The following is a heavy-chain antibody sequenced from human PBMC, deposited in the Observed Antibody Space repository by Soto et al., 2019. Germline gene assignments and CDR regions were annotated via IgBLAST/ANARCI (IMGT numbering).Heavy chain of an antibody. Sequence: SQTLSLTCAISGDSVSSNSAAWNWIRQSPSRGLEWLGRTYYRSKWYNDYAVSVKSRITINPDTSKNQFSLQLNSVTPEDTAVYYCARDHPHYYDSSGYYYDYWGQGTLVTVSS. J-gene: IGHJ4*02. CDR3: ARDHPHYYDSSGYYYDY. CDR2: TYYRSKWYN. V-gene: IGHV6-1*01. D-gene: IGHD3-22*01. CDR1: GDSVSSNSAA.